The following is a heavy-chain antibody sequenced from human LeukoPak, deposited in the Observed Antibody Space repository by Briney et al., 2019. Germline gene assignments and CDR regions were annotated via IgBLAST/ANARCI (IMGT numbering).Heavy chain of an antibody. CDR3: ASDPNGWGFDF. CDR2: IYYSGSA. V-gene: IGHV4-59*12. Sequence: SETLSLTCTVSGGSISSYYWSWIRQPPGKVLEWIGSIYYSGSAYYNPSLKSRVTISVDTSKNQFSLKLSSVTATDTAVYYCASDPNGWGFDFWGQGTLVTVPS. J-gene: IGHJ4*02. D-gene: IGHD2-8*01. CDR1: GGSISSYY.